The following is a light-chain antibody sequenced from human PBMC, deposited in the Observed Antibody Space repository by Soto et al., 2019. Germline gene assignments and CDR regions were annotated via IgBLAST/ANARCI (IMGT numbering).Light chain of an antibody. J-gene: IGKJ1*01. CDR2: GAS. V-gene: IGKV3-15*01. Sequence: EIVMTQSPATLSVSPGERATLSCRASQSVSSNLAWYQQKPGQAPRLLIYGASTRATGIAARFSGSGSGTEFTLTISSLQSEDFAVYYCQQYNNWPLLFGQGTKVEIK. CDR3: QQYNNWPLL. CDR1: QSVSSN.